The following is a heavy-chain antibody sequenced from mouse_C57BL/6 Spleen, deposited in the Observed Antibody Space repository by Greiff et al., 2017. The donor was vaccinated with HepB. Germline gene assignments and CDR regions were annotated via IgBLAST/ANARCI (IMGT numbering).Heavy chain of an antibody. CDR3: ARSEYDYVAY. CDR1: GYTFTSYW. J-gene: IGHJ3*01. CDR2: IDPNSGGT. Sequence: QVQLKQPGAELVKPGASVKLSCKASGYTFTSYWMHWVKQRPGRGLEWIGRIDPNSGGTKYNEKFKSKATLTVDKPSSTAYMQLSSLTSEDAAVYYCARSEYDYVAYWGQGTLVTVSA. D-gene: IGHD2-4*01. V-gene: IGHV1-72*01.